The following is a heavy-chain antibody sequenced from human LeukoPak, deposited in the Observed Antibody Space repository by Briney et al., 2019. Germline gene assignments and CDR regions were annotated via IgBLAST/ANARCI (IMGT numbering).Heavy chain of an antibody. CDR3: ARNYDGSGYYLY. CDR2: IYYSGST. Sequence: SETLSLTCTVSGGSISSYYWSWIRQPPGKGLEWIGYIYYSGSTNYNPSLKSRVTISVDTSKKQFSLKLTSVTAADTAVYYCARNYDGSGYYLYWGQGTLVTASS. J-gene: IGHJ4*02. V-gene: IGHV4-59*08. CDR1: GGSISSYY. D-gene: IGHD3-22*01.